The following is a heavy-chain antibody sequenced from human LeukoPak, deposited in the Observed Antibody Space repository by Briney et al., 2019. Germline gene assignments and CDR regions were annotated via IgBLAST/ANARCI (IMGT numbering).Heavy chain of an antibody. V-gene: IGHV3-23*01. J-gene: IGHJ4*02. CDR1: GFTFSSYA. D-gene: IGHD5-18*01. Sequence: GGSLRLSCAASGFTFSSYAMSWVRQAPGKGLEWVSAISGSGGSTYYADSVKGRFTISRDNSKSTLYLQMNSLRAEDTAVYYCASRDTAMDPFDYWGQGTLVTVSS. CDR3: ASRDTAMDPFDY. CDR2: ISGSGGST.